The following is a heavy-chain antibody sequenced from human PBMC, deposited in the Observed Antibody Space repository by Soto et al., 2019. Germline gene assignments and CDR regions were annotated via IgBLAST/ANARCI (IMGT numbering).Heavy chain of an antibody. CDR1: GFTLSSYW. CDR2: INSDGSST. V-gene: IGHV3-74*01. CDR3: AKDRQQWLTVFDY. D-gene: IGHD6-19*01. Sequence: GGSLRLSCAASGFTLSSYWMHWVRQAPGKGLVWVSRINSDGSSTSYADSVKGRFTISRDNAKNTLYLQMNSLRAEDTAVYYCAKDRQQWLTVFDYWGQGALVTVSS. J-gene: IGHJ4*02.